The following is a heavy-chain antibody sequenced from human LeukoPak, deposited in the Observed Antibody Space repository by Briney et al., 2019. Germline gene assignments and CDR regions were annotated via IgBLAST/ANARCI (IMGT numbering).Heavy chain of an antibody. Sequence: SETLSLTCTVSGGSISSSSYCWGWIRQPPGQGLEWIGSIYYSGSTYYNPSLKSRVTISVDTSKNQFSLKLSSVTAADTDVYYCATRISYYDILAGYSDYWGQGTLVTVS. CDR1: GGSISSSSYC. V-gene: IGHV4-39*01. J-gene: IGHJ4*02. CDR2: IYYSGST. D-gene: IGHD3-9*01. CDR3: ATRISYYDILAGYSDY.